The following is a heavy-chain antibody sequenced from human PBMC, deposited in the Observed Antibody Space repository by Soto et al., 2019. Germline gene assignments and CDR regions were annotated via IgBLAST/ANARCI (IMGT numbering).Heavy chain of an antibody. Sequence: QVQLVQSGAEVKKPGSSVKVSCKASGGTFSNYAVTWVRQAPGQGLEWMGGIIPIFGPANYAQKFQGRVTITADESTSTAYMELSSLRAEDTAVYYCARSVDTPMVTGFDYWGQGTLVTVSS. D-gene: IGHD5-18*01. V-gene: IGHV1-69*12. J-gene: IGHJ4*02. CDR2: IIPIFGPA. CDR3: ARSVDTPMVTGFDY. CDR1: GGTFSNYA.